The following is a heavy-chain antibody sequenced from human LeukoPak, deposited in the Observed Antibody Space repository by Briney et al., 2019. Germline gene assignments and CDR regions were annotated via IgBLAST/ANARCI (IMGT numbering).Heavy chain of an antibody. V-gene: IGHV3-9*01. D-gene: IGHD1-20*01. J-gene: IGHJ4*02. CDR1: VFTLDDYA. CDR2: IGWNSGSR. Sequence: VRCLRLSCAPSVFTLDDYAMHWVGQAPGNGREGGSGIGWNSGSRGYAVSVKGRFTISRDNAKNSQYLQMNSLRAEDTALYYCAKDIASGITGSCDYWPQGTRDSVSS. CDR3: AKDIASGITGSCDY.